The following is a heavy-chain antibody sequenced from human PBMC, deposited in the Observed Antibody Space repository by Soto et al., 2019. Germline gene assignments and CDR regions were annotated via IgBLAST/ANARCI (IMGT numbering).Heavy chain of an antibody. V-gene: IGHV4-59*08. CDR2: IYYSGST. CDR3: ARHERLLVNGDYFEY. Sequence: YETLCLPCTVSGVSPSPSDCLWCRLPPGKGLEWIGYIYYSGSTNYNPSLKSRVTISVDTSKNQFSLKLSSVTAADTAVYYCARHERLLVNGDYFEYWGQGTLVTVS. CDR1: GVSPSPSD. J-gene: IGHJ4*02. D-gene: IGHD2-21*01.